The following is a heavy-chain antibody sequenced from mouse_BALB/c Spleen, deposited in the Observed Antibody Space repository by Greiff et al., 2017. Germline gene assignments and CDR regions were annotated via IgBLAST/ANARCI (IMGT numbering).Heavy chain of an antibody. CDR1: GFTFSSYG. V-gene: IGHV5-6-3*01. CDR2: INSNGGST. D-gene: IGHD1-1*01. Sequence: EVKLVESGGGLVQPGGSLKLSCAASGFTFSSYGMSWVRQTPDKRLELVATINSNGGSTYYPDSVKGRFTISRDNAKNTLYLQMSSLKSEDTAMYYCARVITTVVDYWGQGTTLTVSS. J-gene: IGHJ2*01. CDR3: ARVITTVVDY.